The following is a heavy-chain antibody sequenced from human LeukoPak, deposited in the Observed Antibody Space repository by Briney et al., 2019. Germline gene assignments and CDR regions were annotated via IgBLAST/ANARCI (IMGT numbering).Heavy chain of an antibody. Sequence: PGGSLRLSCAASGFTFSSNGMSWVRQAPGKGLEWVSYISSSSSTIYYADSVKGRFTISRDNAKNSLYLQLNSLRAEDTAVYYCARDGRIAAAGTLWGQGTLVTVSS. CDR1: GFTFSSNG. CDR3: ARDGRIAAAGTL. V-gene: IGHV3-48*01. J-gene: IGHJ4*02. D-gene: IGHD6-13*01. CDR2: ISSSSSTI.